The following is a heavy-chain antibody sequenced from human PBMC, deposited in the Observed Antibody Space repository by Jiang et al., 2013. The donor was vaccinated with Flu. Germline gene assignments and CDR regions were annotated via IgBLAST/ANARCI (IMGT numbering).Heavy chain of an antibody. D-gene: IGHD4-17*01. J-gene: IGHJ6*04. Sequence: VQLVESGGDLVQPGGSLRLSCAASGFMFSGYEMNWVRQAPGRGLEWISYISTSGTTIYLAESFKGRFTISRDNANNALYLQMNGLRVEDTALYYCARNSRKYGEEDYYYYGMDVWGKGTTVTVSS. CDR3: ARNSRKYGEEDYYYYGMDV. CDR1: GFMFSGYE. CDR2: ISTSGTTI. V-gene: IGHV3-48*03.